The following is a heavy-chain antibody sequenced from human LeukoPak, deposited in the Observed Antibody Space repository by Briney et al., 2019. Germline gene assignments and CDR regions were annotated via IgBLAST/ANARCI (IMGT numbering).Heavy chain of an antibody. J-gene: IGHJ4*02. CDR1: GFAFSSYE. V-gene: IGHV3-48*03. D-gene: IGHD3-10*01. Sequence: PGGSLRLSCAASGFAFSSYEMNWVRQAPGKGLEWLSYISASGNTRYYADSVKGRFTISRDNAKNSLSLQMNSLRAEDTALYYCARVEARYPSGSYPYWGQGTLVAVSS. CDR3: ARVEARYPSGSYPY. CDR2: ISASGNTR.